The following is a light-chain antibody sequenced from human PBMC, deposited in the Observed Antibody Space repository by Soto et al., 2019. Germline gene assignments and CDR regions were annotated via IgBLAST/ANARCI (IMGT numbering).Light chain of an antibody. Sequence: QSALTQPPSVSGSPGQSLTISCTGTSSDVGDYNYVSGYQQHPGKAPRLMIYDVSKRPSGVPDRLSGSKSGNTAALTISGLQAEDEADDYGCSYAGIYQLLFGGGTKVTVL. CDR2: DVS. CDR1: SSDVGDYNY. CDR3: CSYAGIYQLL. J-gene: IGLJ2*01. V-gene: IGLV2-11*01.